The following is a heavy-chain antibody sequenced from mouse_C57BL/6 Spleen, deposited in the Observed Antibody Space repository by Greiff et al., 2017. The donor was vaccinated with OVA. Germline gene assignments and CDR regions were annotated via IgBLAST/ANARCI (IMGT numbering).Heavy chain of an antibody. Sequence: EVQGVESGGGLVQPGGSLKLSCAASGFTFSDYYMYWVRQTPEKRLEWVAYISNGGGSTYYPDTVKGRFTISRDNAKNTLYLQMSRLKSEDTAMYYCARGGYSNFYFDVWGTGTTVTVSS. CDR1: GFTFSDYY. J-gene: IGHJ1*03. D-gene: IGHD2-5*01. CDR2: ISNGGGST. V-gene: IGHV5-12*01. CDR3: ARGGYSNFYFDV.